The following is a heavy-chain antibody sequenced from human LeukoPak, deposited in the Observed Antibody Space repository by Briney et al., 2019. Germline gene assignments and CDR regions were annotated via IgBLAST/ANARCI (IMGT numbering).Heavy chain of an antibody. J-gene: IGHJ4*02. Sequence: SETLSLTCTVSGGSISSYYWSWIRQPPGKGLEWIGYIYTSGSTNYNPTLKSRVTISVDTSKNKFSLKLSSVTAADTAVYYCARGYHYLDYWGQGTLVTVSS. D-gene: IGHD2-15*01. CDR3: ARGYHYLDY. CDR2: IYTSGST. V-gene: IGHV4-4*09. CDR1: GGSISSYY.